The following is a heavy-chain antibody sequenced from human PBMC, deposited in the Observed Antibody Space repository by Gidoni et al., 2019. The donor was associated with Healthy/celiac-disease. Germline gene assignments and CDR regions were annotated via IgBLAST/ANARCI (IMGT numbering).Heavy chain of an antibody. CDR2: INPNSGGT. D-gene: IGHD6-13*01. Sequence: QVQLVQSGAEVKKPGAAVKVSCKASGSTFTGYCMHWVRQSPGQGLGWIGSINPNSGGTNYAQKLQGRVTMTMDTSIRTASMELSTLREYDPALYYCARVKQQLVYYGMDVWGQGTTVTVS. V-gene: IGHV1-2*02. CDR1: GSTFTGYC. CDR3: ARVKQQLVYYGMDV. J-gene: IGHJ6*02.